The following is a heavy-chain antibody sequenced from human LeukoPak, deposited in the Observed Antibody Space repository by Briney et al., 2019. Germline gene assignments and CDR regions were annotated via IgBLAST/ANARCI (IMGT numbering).Heavy chain of an antibody. V-gene: IGHV3-11*01. CDR2: ISSRGSTI. Sequence: GGSLRLSCAASGFTFSDSYMNWIRQAPGKGLEWVSYISSRGSTIYYADSVKGRFTISRDNAKNSLYLQMNSLRAEDTAIYYCAREVSYDYVWGSYRSLDYWGQGTLVTVSS. CDR3: AREVSYDYVWGSYRSLDY. D-gene: IGHD3-16*02. J-gene: IGHJ4*02. CDR1: GFTFSDSY.